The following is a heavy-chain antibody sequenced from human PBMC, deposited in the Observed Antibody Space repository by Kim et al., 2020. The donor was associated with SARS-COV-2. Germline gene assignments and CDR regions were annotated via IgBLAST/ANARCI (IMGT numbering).Heavy chain of an antibody. D-gene: IGHD3-9*01. J-gene: IGHJ6*02. CDR1: GFTFSDYY. CDR2: ISSSGSTI. V-gene: IGHV3-11*01. CDR3: ARDRQIGSDDWLLPYYYYYYGMDV. Sequence: GGSLRLSCAASGFTFSDYYMSWIRQAPGKGLEWVSYISSSGSTIYYADSVKGRFTISRDNAKNSLYLQMNSLRAEDTAVYYCARDRQIGSDDWLLPYYYYYYGMDVWGQGTTVTVSS.